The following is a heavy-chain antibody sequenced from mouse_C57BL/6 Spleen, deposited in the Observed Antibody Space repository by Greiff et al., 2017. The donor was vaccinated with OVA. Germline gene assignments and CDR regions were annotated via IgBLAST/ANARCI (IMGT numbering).Heavy chain of an antibody. J-gene: IGHJ2*01. CDR1: GYAFSSSW. CDR3: ARSRGSSYYFDY. CDR2: IYPGDGDT. V-gene: IGHV1-82*01. D-gene: IGHD1-1*01. Sequence: QVTLKESGPELVKPGASVKISCKASGYAFSSSWMNWVKQRPGKGLEWIGRIYPGDGDTNYNGKFKGKATLTADKSSSTAYMQLSSLTSEDSAVYFCARSRGSSYYFDYWGQGTTLTVSS.